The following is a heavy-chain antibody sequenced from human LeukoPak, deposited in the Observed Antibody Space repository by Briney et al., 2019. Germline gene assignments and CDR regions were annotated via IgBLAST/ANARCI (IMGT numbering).Heavy chain of an antibody. CDR2: IYYSGST. D-gene: IGHD1-20*01. CDR3: ARVNGTTFGIFDY. CDR1: GGSISSSSYY. Sequence: SETLSLTCTVSGGSISSSSYYWGWIRQPPGKGLEWIGSIYYSGSTYYNPSLKSRVTISVDTSKNQFSLKLSSVTAADTAVYYCARVNGTTFGIFDYWGQGTLVAVSS. J-gene: IGHJ4*02. V-gene: IGHV4-39*07.